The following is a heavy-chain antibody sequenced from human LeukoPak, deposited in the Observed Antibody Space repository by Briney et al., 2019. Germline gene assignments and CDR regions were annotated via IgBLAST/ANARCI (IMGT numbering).Heavy chain of an antibody. CDR3: ARQYDSTDVRDY. D-gene: IGHD3-22*01. V-gene: IGHV1-2*02. Sequence: GASVKVSCKASGYTFTGYYMHWVRQAPGQGLEWMGWINPNSGGTNYAQKLQGRVTMTTDTSTSTAYMELRSLRSDDTAVYYCARQYDSTDVRDYWGQGTLVTVSS. CDR1: GYTFTGYY. CDR2: INPNSGGT. J-gene: IGHJ4*02.